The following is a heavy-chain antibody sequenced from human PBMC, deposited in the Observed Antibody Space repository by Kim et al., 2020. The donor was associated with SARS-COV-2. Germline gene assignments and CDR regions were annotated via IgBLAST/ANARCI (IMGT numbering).Heavy chain of an antibody. J-gene: IGHJ6*02. V-gene: IGHV3-30*02. CDR3: AKDDLTYAIFGLGDA. Sequence: DTVRPRFTISRENSKNTLYLQMNSLSAEDTAVYYCAKDDLTYAIFGLGDAWGQGTTVTVSS. D-gene: IGHD3-3*01.